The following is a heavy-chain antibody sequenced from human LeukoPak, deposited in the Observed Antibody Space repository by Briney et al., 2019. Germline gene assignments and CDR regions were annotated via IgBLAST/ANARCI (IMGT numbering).Heavy chain of an antibody. CDR1: GGSFSGYY. J-gene: IGHJ4*02. CDR2: INHSGST. CDR3: ARGRVTIFGVAIDYFDY. D-gene: IGHD3-3*01. V-gene: IGHV4-34*01. Sequence: SETLSLTCAVYGGSFSGYYWSWIRQPPGKGLEWIGEINHSGSTNYNPSLKSRVTISVDTSKNQLSLKLSSVTAADTAVYYCARGRVTIFGVAIDYFDYWGQGTLVTVSS.